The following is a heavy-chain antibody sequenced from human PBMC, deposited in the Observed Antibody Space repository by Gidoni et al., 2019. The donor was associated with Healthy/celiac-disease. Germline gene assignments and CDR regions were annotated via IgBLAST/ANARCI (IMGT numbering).Heavy chain of an antibody. CDR1: GYTFTGYY. CDR3: ARCPAEIAALYYFDY. V-gene: IGHV1-2*02. Sequence: QVQLVQSGAEVKKPGASVKVSCKASGYTFTGYYMHWVRQAPGQGLEWMGWINPNSGGTNYAQKFQGRVTMTRDTSISTAYMELSRLRSDDTAVYYCARCPAEIAALYYFDYWGQGTLVTVSS. J-gene: IGHJ4*02. CDR2: INPNSGGT. D-gene: IGHD6-13*01.